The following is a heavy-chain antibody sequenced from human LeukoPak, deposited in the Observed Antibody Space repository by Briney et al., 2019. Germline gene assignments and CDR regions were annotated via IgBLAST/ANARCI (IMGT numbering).Heavy chain of an antibody. D-gene: IGHD3-10*01. CDR2: IKQDGSEK. Sequence: GGSLRLSCAASGFTFSSYWMSWVRQAPGKGLEWVANIKQDGSEKYYVDSVKGRFTISRDNAKNSLYLQMNSLRAEDTAVYYCARVLVRVTMVRGVYPPSYYYYYMDVWGKGTTVTVSS. CDR1: GFTFSSYW. V-gene: IGHV3-7*01. CDR3: ARVLVRVTMVRGVYPPSYYYYYMDV. J-gene: IGHJ6*03.